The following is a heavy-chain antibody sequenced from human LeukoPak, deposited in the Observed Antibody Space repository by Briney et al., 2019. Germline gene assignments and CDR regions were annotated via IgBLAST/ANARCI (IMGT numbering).Heavy chain of an antibody. CDR1: GFTFSSYG. CDR2: ISYDGSNK. J-gene: IGHJ4*02. V-gene: IGHV3-30*03. Sequence: LTGGSLRLSCAASGFTFSSYGMNWVRQAPGKGVEWVAVISYDGSNKYYADSVKGRFTISRDNSKNTLFVQMSSLRAEDTAVYYCARGEYYSDTSSYFDYWGQGTLVTVSS. CDR3: ARGEYYSDTSSYFDY. D-gene: IGHD3-22*01.